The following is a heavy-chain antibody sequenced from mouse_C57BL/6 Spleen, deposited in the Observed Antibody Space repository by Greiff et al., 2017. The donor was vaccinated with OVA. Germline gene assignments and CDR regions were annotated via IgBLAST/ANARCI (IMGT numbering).Heavy chain of an antibody. CDR3: ARRNDGPMDD. Sequence: EVMLVESGGGLVQPGGSLKLSCAASGFTFSDYYMYWVRQTPVKWLEWVAYISNGGGSTYYPDTVKGRFTLSRDKAKNTLYLQMCRRKSEDTAMYYCARRNDGPMDDWGQGTSVTVAS. V-gene: IGHV5-12*01. J-gene: IGHJ4*01. CDR1: GFTFSDYY. D-gene: IGHD2-3*01. CDR2: ISNGGGST.